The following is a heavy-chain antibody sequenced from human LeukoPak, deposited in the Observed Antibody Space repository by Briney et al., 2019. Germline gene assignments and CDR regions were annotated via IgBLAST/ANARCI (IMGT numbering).Heavy chain of an antibody. CDR3: ARDRVNDAFDI. CDR1: GFTFSSYG. J-gene: IGHJ3*02. V-gene: IGHV3-33*01. Sequence: GRSLRLSCAASGFTFSSYGMHWVRQAPGKGLEWVAVIWYDGSNKYYADSVKGRFTISRDNSKNTLYLQMNSLRAEDTAVYYCARDRVNDAFDIWGKGTMVTVSS. CDR2: IWYDGSNK.